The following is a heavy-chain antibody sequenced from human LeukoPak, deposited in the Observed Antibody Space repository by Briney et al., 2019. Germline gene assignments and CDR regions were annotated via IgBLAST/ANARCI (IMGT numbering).Heavy chain of an antibody. CDR2: IYSGVST. V-gene: IGHV3-53*01. Sequence: GGSLRLSCAASGFTVSTKFMGWVRQAPGKGLEWVSIIYSGVSTQYADSVKGRFTISRDTSKNTLYLQMNSLRAEDTAVYYCAGRGSSGTGVDYWGQGTLVTVSS. CDR3: AGRGSSGTGVDY. D-gene: IGHD5-12*01. J-gene: IGHJ4*02. CDR1: GFTVSTKF.